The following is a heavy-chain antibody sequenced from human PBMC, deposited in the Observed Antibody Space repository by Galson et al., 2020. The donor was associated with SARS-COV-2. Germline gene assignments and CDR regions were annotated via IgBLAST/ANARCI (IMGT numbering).Heavy chain of an antibody. CDR2: IYYSGST. Sequence: SETLSLTCTVSGGSISSGDYYWSWIRQPPGKGLEWIGYIYYSGSTYYNPSLKSRVTISVDTSKNQFSLKLSSVTAADTAVYYCARGGRDGDGDYWGQGTLVTVSS. D-gene: IGHD4-17*01. CDR1: GGSISSGDYY. CDR3: ARGGRDGDGDY. V-gene: IGHV4-30-4*01. J-gene: IGHJ4*02.